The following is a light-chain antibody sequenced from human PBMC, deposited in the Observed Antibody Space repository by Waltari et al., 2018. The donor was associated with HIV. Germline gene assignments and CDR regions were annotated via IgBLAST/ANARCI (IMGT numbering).Light chain of an antibody. Sequence: QSALTQPASVSGSLGQSINISCSGLSRHLGHSHFVSWYQQHPDTVPRVIIYDVNNRPQGVSSRFSGSKSGATASLTISGLQAEDEAVYYCASHSTYTLLYVFGSGTELTVL. CDR1: SRHLGHSHF. CDR2: DVN. J-gene: IGLJ1*01. CDR3: ASHSTYTLLYV. V-gene: IGLV2-14*03.